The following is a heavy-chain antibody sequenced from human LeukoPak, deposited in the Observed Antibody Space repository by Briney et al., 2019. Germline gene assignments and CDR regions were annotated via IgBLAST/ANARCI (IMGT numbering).Heavy chain of an antibody. CDR3: ARRGRVEEGRYFDWSYTQGWFDP. D-gene: IGHD3-9*01. J-gene: IGHJ5*02. CDR1: GYPISSGYY. V-gene: IGHV4-38-2*02. Sequence: SETLSLTCTVSGYPISSGYYWGWIRQPPGKGLEWIGSIYHSGSTYYNPSLKSRVTISVDTSKNQFSLKLSSVTAADTAVYYCARRGRVEEGRYFDWSYTQGWFDPWGQGTLVTVSS. CDR2: IYHSGST.